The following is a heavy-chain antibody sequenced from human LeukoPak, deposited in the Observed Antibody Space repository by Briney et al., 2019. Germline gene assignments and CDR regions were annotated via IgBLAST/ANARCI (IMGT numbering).Heavy chain of an antibody. CDR3: ARSRAMDV. V-gene: IGHV3-48*01. Sequence: PVGSLRLSCAASGFTFNSYSMNWVRQAPGKGLEWVSYISSSGSTIYHADSVKGRFTISRDNAKNSLYLQMNSLRAEDTAVYYCARSRAMDVWGKGTTVTVSS. CDR1: GFTFNSYS. CDR2: ISSSGSTI. J-gene: IGHJ6*04.